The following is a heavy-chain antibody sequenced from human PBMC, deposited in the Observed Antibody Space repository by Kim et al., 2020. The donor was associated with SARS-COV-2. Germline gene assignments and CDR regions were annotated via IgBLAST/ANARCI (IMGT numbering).Heavy chain of an antibody. Sequence: ADSVKGRFTISRDNAKNSLYLQMNGLRAEDTAVYYCARDLELHDYESSGYYWGQGALVTVSS. D-gene: IGHD3-22*01. J-gene: IGHJ4*02. V-gene: IGHV3-11*04. CDR3: ARDLELHDYESSGYY.